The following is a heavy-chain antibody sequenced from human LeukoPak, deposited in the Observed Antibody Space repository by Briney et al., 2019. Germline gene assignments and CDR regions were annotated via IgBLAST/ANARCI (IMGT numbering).Heavy chain of an antibody. CDR3: ARSATLRSGAFDI. CDR1: GYTFTGYY. V-gene: IGHV1-2*02. J-gene: IGHJ3*02. CDR2: INPNSGGT. Sequence: ASVKVSCKASGYTFTGYYMHWVRQAPGQGLEWMGWINPNSGGTNYAQKFQGRVTMTRDTSISTAYMELSRLRSDDTAVYYCARSATLRSGAFDIWGQGTMVTVSS. D-gene: IGHD6-25*01.